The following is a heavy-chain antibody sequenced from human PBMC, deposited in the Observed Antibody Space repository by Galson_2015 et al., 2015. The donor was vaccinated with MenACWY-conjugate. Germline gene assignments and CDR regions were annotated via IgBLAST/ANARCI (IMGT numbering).Heavy chain of an antibody. CDR2: IKQDGSEK. D-gene: IGHD2-8*02. V-gene: IGHV3-7*05. CDR3: TRVGFCPRGVCSPLGY. Sequence: SLRLSCAASGFTFSYYWMSWVRQAPGKGLEWVANIKQDGSEKYYVDSVKGRFTISRDDSKSIAYLQMNSLKTEDTAVYYCTRVGFCPRGVCSPLGYWGQSPLATVSS. CDR1: GFTFSYYW. J-gene: IGHJ4*02.